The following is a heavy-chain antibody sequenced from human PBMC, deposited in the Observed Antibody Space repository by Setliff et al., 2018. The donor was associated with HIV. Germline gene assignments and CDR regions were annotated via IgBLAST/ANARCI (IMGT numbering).Heavy chain of an antibody. J-gene: IGHJ4*02. D-gene: IGHD6-19*01. Sequence: LSLSCAVSGFMFSNYAMNWVRQGPGRELEWVSAISGSGGSTYYADSVKGRFTISRDNSKSTLYLQMTNLRAEDTALYFCASLFSKEVAGDDYWGQGTLVTVSS. CDR2: ISGSGGST. CDR3: ASLFSKEVAGDDY. V-gene: IGHV3-23*01. CDR1: GFMFSNYA.